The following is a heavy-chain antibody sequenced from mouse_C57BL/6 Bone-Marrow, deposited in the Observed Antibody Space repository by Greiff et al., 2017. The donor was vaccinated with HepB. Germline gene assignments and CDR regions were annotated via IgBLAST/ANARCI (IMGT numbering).Heavy chain of an antibody. Sequence: LQQPGAELVKPGASVKLSCKASGYTFTSYWMHWVKQRPGRGLEWIGRIDPNSGGTKYNEKFKSKATLTVDKHSSTAYMQLSSLTSEDSAVYYCASCHYYAMDYWGQGTSVTVSS. CDR2: IDPNSGGT. V-gene: IGHV1-72*01. CDR3: ASCHYYAMDY. J-gene: IGHJ4*01. CDR1: GYTFTSYW.